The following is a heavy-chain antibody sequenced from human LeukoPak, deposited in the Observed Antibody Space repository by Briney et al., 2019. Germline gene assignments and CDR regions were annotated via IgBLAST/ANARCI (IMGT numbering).Heavy chain of an antibody. J-gene: IGHJ4*02. D-gene: IGHD3/OR15-3a*01. CDR3: ARLNRDFWTGYTYDN. CDR1: GGSINSYY. V-gene: IGHV4-4*09. CDR2: IYASGST. Sequence: SETLSLTRTVSGGSINSYYWSWIRQPPGKGREWLGYIYASGSTNYNPSLKSRVTISVDTSKNQFSLKVNSVTAADTAVYYCARLNRDFWTGYTYDNWGQGTLVTVSS.